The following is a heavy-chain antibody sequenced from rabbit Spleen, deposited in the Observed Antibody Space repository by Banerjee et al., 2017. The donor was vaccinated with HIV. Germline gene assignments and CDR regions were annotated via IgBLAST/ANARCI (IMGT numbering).Heavy chain of an antibody. V-gene: IGHV1S45*01. J-gene: IGHJ4*01. D-gene: IGHD1-1*01. CDR1: GFDFRRYG. Sequence: QEQLVESGGGLVQPGGSLTLSCKASGFDFRRYGVSWVRQAPGKGLEWIGCSFFGSIYTYYASWAKGRFTISKTSSTTVTLEMTSLTAADTATYFCARDLVAVIGWNFNLWGQGTLVTVS. CDR3: ARDLVAVIGWNFNL. CDR2: SFFGSIYT.